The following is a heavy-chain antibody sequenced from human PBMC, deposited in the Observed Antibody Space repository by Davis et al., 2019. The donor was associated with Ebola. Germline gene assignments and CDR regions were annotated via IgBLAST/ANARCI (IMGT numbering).Heavy chain of an antibody. J-gene: IGHJ4*02. V-gene: IGHV3-48*01. CDR3: AAARRYSSGCLDY. Sequence: PGGSLRLSCAASGFTFSSYSMNWVRQAPGKGLEWVSYISSSSTTIYYADSVKGRFTISRDNSKNTLYLQMNSLRAEDTAVYYCAAARRYSSGCLDYWGQGTLVTVSS. D-gene: IGHD6-19*01. CDR2: ISSSSTTI. CDR1: GFTFSSYS.